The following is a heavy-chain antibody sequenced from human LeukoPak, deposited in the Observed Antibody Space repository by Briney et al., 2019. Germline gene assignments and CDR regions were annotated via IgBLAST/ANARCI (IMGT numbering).Heavy chain of an antibody. V-gene: IGHV3-66*01. J-gene: IGHJ4*02. CDR2: IYSGGTT. CDR1: GFTVSSDY. CDR3: TRGGSVPATRSFDY. Sequence: GGSLRLSCSASGFTVSSDYMSWVRQAPGKGLAWLSVIYSGGTTYYADSVKGRFTISRDNSKNTVYLQMNSLRVEDAAVYYCTRGGSVPATRSFDYWGQGTLVTVSS. D-gene: IGHD6-19*01.